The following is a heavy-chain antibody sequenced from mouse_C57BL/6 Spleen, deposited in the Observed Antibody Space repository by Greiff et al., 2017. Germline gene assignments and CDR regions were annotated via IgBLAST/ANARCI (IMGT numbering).Heavy chain of an antibody. CDR3: ASSLITTVVPLHYFDY. D-gene: IGHD1-1*01. CDR2: IDPSVSYT. V-gene: IGHV1-69*01. Sequence: VQLQQPGAELVMPGASVKLSCKASGYTFTSYWMHWVKQRPGQGLEWIGEIDPSVSYTNYNQKFKGKSTLTVDKSSSTAYMQLSSLTSEDSAVYYCASSLITTVVPLHYFDYWGQGTTLTVSS. CDR1: GYTFTSYW. J-gene: IGHJ2*01.